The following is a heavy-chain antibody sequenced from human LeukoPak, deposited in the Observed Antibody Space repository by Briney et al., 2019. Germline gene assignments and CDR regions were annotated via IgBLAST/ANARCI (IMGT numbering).Heavy chain of an antibody. D-gene: IGHD3-10*01. Sequence: PGGSLRLSCAASGFTFSSYSMNWVRQAPGKGLEWVSSISSSSSNIYYADSVKGRFTISRDNAKNSLYLQMNSLRVEDTAVYYCARDGYYYVSGSYFGYWGQGTLVTVSS. V-gene: IGHV3-21*01. CDR1: GFTFSSYS. CDR3: ARDGYYYVSGSYFGY. CDR2: ISSSSSNI. J-gene: IGHJ4*02.